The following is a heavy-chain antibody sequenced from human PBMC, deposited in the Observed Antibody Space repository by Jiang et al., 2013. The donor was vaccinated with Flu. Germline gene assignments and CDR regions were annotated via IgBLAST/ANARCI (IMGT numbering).Heavy chain of an antibody. V-gene: IGHV3-53*01. J-gene: IGHJ4*02. D-gene: IGHD3-3*01. Sequence: GSTYYADSVKGRFTISRDNSKNTLYLQMNGLRAEDTAVYYCASLTVVNYDHDYWGQGTLVTVSS. CDR2: GST. CDR3: ASLTVVNYDHDY.